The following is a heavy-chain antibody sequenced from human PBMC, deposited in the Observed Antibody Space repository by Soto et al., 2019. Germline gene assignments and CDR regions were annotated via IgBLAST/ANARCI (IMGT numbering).Heavy chain of an antibody. CDR1: GFTFSSFG. CDR3: ARKVGMEFDY. V-gene: IGHV3-33*01. CDR2: IWFDGSNK. Sequence: QVQLVESGGGVVQPGRSLRLSCAASGFTFSSFGMHWVRQAPGKGLEWVALIWFDGSNKNYADSGKGRFTISRDNSKNTLSLQMNSLRAEDTAVYYCARKVGMEFDYWGQGTQVTVSS. D-gene: IGHD2-21*01. J-gene: IGHJ4*02.